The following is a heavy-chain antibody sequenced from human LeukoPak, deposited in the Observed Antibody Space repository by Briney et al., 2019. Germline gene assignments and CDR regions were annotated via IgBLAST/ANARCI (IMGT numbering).Heavy chain of an antibody. V-gene: IGHV3-23*01. CDR1: GFTFSSYA. CDR3: AKNLYCGGGSCYPSALGMDV. CDR2: ISGSDNRT. D-gene: IGHD2-15*01. Sequence: GGSLRLSCAASGFTFSSYAMSWVRQAPGKGLEWVSSISGSDNRTYYADSVKGRFTISRDNSKNTLFLQMNSLRAEDTAVYYCAKNLYCGGGSCYPSALGMDVWGQGTTVTVSS. J-gene: IGHJ6*02.